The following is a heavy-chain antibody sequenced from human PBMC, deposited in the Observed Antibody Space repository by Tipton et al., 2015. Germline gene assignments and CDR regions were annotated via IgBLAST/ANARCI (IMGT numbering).Heavy chain of an antibody. CDR3: ARARGRHGGLFDS. D-gene: IGHD4-23*01. J-gene: IGHJ4*02. V-gene: IGHV4-59*07. Sequence: TLSLTCIVSGGSISSYYWSWVWQPPGKGLEWIGNIYYSGSTNYNPSLKSRVTISVDTSKNHFSLKLSSVSAADTAVYYCARARGRHGGLFDSWGQGILVTVSS. CDR1: GGSISSYY. CDR2: IYYSGST.